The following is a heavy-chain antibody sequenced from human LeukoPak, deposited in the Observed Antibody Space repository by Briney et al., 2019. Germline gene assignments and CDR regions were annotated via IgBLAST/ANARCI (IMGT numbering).Heavy chain of an antibody. CDR3: ARVCGRTNDAFDI. Sequence: ASVKVSCKASGYTFTSYYMHWVRQAPGQGLEWMGIINPSGGSTSYAQKFQGRVTMTRDTSTSTVYMELSSLRSEDTAAYYCARVCGRTNDAFDIWGQGTMVTVSS. D-gene: IGHD3-16*01. V-gene: IGHV1-46*01. CDR2: INPSGGST. J-gene: IGHJ3*02. CDR1: GYTFTSYY.